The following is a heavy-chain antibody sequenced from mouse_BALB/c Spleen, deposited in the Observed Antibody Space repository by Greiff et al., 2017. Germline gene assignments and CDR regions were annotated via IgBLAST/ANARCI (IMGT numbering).Heavy chain of an antibody. CDR1: GYSITSDYA. Sequence: EVMLVESGPGLVKPSQSLSLTCTVTGYSITSDYAWNWIRQFPGNKLEWMGYISYSGSTSYNPSLKSRISITRDTSKNQFFLQLNSVTTEDTATYYCATLYGNYEAWFAYWGQGTLVTVSA. J-gene: IGHJ3*01. D-gene: IGHD2-10*02. CDR3: ATLYGNYEAWFAY. CDR2: ISYSGST. V-gene: IGHV3-2*02.